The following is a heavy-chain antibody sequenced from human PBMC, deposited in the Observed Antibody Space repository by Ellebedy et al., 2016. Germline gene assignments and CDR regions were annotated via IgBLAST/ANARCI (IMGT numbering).Heavy chain of an antibody. D-gene: IGHD3-10*01. CDR2: ISWNSATI. V-gene: IGHV3-9*01. CDR1: GFTFNDSA. CDR3: IRGRGDYWGLGLFDS. J-gene: IGHJ4*02. Sequence: GGSLRLXXEASGFTFNDSAMHWARQIPGKGLEWVSGISWNSATIGYADSVKGRFTISRDNGKKSLYLQMNNLRTEDTALYHCIRGRGDYWGLGLFDSWGQGTLVAVSS.